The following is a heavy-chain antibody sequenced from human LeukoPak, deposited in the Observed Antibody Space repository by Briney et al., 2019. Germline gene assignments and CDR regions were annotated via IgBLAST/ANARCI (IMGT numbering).Heavy chain of an antibody. V-gene: IGHV4-59*01. CDR2: IYYSGTT. CDR3: ARGRYDSSGYYYGWYFDL. D-gene: IGHD3-22*01. Sequence: SETLSLTCTVSGGSISSYYWSWIRQPPGKGLEWIGYIYYSGTTNYNPSLKSRVTISVDTSKNQFSLKLSSVTAADTAVYYCARGRYDSSGYYYGWYFDLWGRGTLVTVSS. J-gene: IGHJ2*01. CDR1: GGSISSYY.